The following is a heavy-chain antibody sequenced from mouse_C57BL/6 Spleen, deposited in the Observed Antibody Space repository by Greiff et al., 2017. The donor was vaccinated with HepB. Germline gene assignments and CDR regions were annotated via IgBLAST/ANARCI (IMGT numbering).Heavy chain of an antibody. J-gene: IGHJ2*01. CDR3: TETGTSYYFDY. Sequence: EVQLQQSGAELVRPGASVKLSCTASGFNIKDDYMHWVKQRPEQGLEWIGWIDPENGDTEYASKFQGKATITADTSSITAYLQLSSLTSEDTAVYYCTETGTSYYFDYWGQGTTLTVSS. V-gene: IGHV14-4*01. CDR1: GFNIKDDY. D-gene: IGHD4-1*01. CDR2: IDPENGDT.